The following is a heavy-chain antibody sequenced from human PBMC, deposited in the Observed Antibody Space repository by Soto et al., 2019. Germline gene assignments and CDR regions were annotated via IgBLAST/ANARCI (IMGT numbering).Heavy chain of an antibody. Sequence: EVQLVESGGGLVQPGGSLRLSCAASGFTFSSYSMNWVRQAPGKGLEWVSYSSSSSSTIYYADSVKGRFTISRDNAKNSLYLQMNSLRDEDTAVYYCARERAVGIAVALNWFDPWGQGTLVTVSS. D-gene: IGHD6-19*01. CDR2: SSSSSSTI. V-gene: IGHV3-48*02. J-gene: IGHJ5*02. CDR3: ARERAVGIAVALNWFDP. CDR1: GFTFSSYS.